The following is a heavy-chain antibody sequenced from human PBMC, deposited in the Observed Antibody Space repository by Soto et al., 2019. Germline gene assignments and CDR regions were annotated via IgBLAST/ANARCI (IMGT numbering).Heavy chain of an antibody. Sequence: GGSLRLSCAASGFTFSSYSMNWVRRAPGKGLEWVSYISSSSSTIYYADSVKGRFTISRDNAKNSLYLQMNSLRAEDTAVYYCARGAPCSGGSCYSIDYYYYMDVWGKGTTVTVSS. V-gene: IGHV3-48*01. CDR1: GFTFSSYS. CDR3: ARGAPCSGGSCYSIDYYYYMDV. D-gene: IGHD2-15*01. CDR2: ISSSSSTI. J-gene: IGHJ6*03.